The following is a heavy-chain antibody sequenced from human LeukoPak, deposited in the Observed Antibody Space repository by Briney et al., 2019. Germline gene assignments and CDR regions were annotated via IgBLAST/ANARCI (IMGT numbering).Heavy chain of an antibody. CDR3: ARALTVDPPDY. V-gene: IGHV3-66*01. CDR2: IYSGGST. J-gene: IGHJ4*02. CDR1: GGSISSYY. D-gene: IGHD5-12*01. Sequence: PSETLSLTCTVSGGSISSYYWSWVRQAPGKGLEWVSVIYSGGSTYYADSVKGRFTISRDNSKNTLYLQMNSLRAEDTAVYYCARALTVDPPDYWGQGTLVTVSS.